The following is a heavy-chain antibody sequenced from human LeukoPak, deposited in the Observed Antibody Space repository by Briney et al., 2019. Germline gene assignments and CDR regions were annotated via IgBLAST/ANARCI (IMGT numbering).Heavy chain of an antibody. J-gene: IGHJ5*02. Sequence: GGSLRLSCAASEFTFSSYEMNWVRQAPGKGLEWVSYISSSGSTIYYADPVKGRFTISRDNAKNSLYLQMNSLRAEDTAVYYCATGAGQYSSSRNDPWGQGTLVTVSS. D-gene: IGHD6-13*01. CDR2: ISSSGSTI. CDR1: EFTFSSYE. CDR3: ATGAGQYSSSRNDP. V-gene: IGHV3-48*03.